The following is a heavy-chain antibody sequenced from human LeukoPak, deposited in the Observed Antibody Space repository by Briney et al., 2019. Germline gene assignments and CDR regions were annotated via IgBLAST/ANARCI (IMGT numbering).Heavy chain of an antibody. J-gene: IGHJ4*02. V-gene: IGHV3-23*01. CDR3: AMALDY. Sequence: GGSLRLSCAASGFIFSSYAMSWVRQAPGKGLEWVSTFSGSDGNTYYADSVKGRFTISRDNSKNTLYLQMNSLRAEDTAVYYCAMALDYWGQGTLVTVSS. CDR1: GFIFSSYA. CDR2: FSGSDGNT.